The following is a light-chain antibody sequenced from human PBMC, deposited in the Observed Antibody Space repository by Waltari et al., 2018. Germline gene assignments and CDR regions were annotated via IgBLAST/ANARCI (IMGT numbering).Light chain of an antibody. V-gene: IGKV3-20*01. J-gene: IGKJ1*01. CDR2: GAS. Sequence: EIVLTPAPGTLSLSPGERATLSCRARQSVGRSLAWYQQKPGQAPRLLIYGASSRATGVPDRFSGSGSGTDFSLTISRLEPEDFAVYYCQHYVRLPVTFGQGTKVEIK. CDR1: QSVGRS. CDR3: QHYVRLPVT.